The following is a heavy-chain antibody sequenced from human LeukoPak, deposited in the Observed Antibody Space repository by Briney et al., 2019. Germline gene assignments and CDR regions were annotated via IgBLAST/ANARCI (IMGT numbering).Heavy chain of an antibody. Sequence: PGGSLRLSCAASGFTFSSYGMHWVRQAPGKGLEWVAVIWYDGSNKYYADSVKGRFTISRDNSKNTLYLQMNSLRAEDTAVYYCARDQGVYYYYGMDVWGQGTTVTVSS. J-gene: IGHJ6*02. CDR3: ARDQGVYYYYGMDV. CDR1: GFTFSSYG. CDR2: IWYDGSNK. V-gene: IGHV3-33*01.